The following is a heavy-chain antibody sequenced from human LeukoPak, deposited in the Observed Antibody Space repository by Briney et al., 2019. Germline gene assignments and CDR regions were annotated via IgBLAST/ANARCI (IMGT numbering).Heavy chain of an antibody. CDR2: ISAYNGNT. Sequence: ASVKVSCKASGYTFTSYGISWVRQAPGQGLEWMGWISAYNGNTNYAQKLQGRVTMTTDTSTSTAYMELRSLRSDDTAVYYCARAPLANYYDSSGPYYFDYWGQGTLVTVSS. CDR3: ARAPLANYYDSSGPYYFDY. CDR1: GYTFTSYG. J-gene: IGHJ4*02. V-gene: IGHV1-18*01. D-gene: IGHD3-22*01.